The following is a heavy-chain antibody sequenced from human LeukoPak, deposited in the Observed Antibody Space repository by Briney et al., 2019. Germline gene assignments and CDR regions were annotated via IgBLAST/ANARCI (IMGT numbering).Heavy chain of an antibody. Sequence: PGGSLRLSCAVSGLTVSSNYMSWVRQAPGKGLEWVSVIYSGGSTYYADSVKGRFTISRDNSKNTLYLQMNSLRAEDTAVYYCASKFDSSGYPFDYSGQGTLVTVSS. CDR3: ASKFDSSGYPFDY. J-gene: IGHJ4*02. V-gene: IGHV3-53*01. CDR1: GLTVSSNY. CDR2: IYSGGST. D-gene: IGHD3-22*01.